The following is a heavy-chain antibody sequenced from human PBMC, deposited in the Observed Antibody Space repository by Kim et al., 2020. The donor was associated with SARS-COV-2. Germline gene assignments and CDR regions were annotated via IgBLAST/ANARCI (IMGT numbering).Heavy chain of an antibody. CDR3: ARDQHYYGMDV. CDR1: GFTFSSYE. Sequence: GGSLRLSCAASGFTFSSYEMNWVRQAPGKGLEWVSYISSSGSTIYYADSVKGRFTISRDNAKNSLYLQMNSLRAEDTAVYYCARDQHYYGMDVWGQGTTVTVSS. CDR2: ISSSGSTI. V-gene: IGHV3-48*03. J-gene: IGHJ6*02.